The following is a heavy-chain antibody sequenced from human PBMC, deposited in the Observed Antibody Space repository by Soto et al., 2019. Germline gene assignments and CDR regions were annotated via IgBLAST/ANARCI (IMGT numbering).Heavy chain of an antibody. CDR2: ISGSGVGT. V-gene: IGHV3-23*01. D-gene: IGHD1-26*01. CDR1: RFTFRTYA. J-gene: IGHJ4*02. CDR3: AKDARVGELRAFDY. Sequence: EVHLLESGGGLVQPGESLRLSCTASRFTFRTYALSWVRQSPGKGLEWVSGISGSGVGTYYADSVKGRFTISRDNSNNTLYLQMPSLRAEDTAVYYCAKDARVGELRAFDYWGQGTLVTVSS.